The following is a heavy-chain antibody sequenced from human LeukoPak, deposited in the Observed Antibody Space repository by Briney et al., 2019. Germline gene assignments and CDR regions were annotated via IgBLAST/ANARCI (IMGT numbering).Heavy chain of an antibody. CDR3: ARYFSGKTLDY. Sequence: PPETLSLTCAVYGGSFSGYYWSWIRQPPGKGLEWIGEINHSGSTNYNPSLKSRVTISVDTSKNQFSLKLSSVTAADTAVYYCARYFSGKTLDYWGQGMLVTVSS. CDR2: INHSGST. V-gene: IGHV4-34*01. CDR1: GGSFSGYY. D-gene: IGHD1-1*01. J-gene: IGHJ4*02.